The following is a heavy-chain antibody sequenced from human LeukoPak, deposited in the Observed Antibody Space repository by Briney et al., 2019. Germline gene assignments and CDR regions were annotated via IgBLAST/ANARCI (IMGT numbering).Heavy chain of an antibody. Sequence: GRSLRLSCAASGFTFSSYAMSWVRQAPGKGLEWVSAISGSGGSTYYADSVKGRFTISRDNSKNTLYLQMNSLRAEDTAVYYCAKVSAGNDYFDYWGQGTLVTVSS. CDR2: ISGSGGST. D-gene: IGHD6-13*01. CDR3: AKVSAGNDYFDY. CDR1: GFTFSSYA. V-gene: IGHV3-23*01. J-gene: IGHJ4*02.